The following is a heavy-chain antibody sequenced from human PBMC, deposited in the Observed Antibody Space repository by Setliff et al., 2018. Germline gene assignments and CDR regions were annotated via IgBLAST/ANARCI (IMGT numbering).Heavy chain of an antibody. J-gene: IGHJ3*02. V-gene: IGHV4-34*01. CDR2: IYHSGST. D-gene: IGHD3-9*01. CDR3: ARDSVLRYFDWLLYTPDAFDI. Sequence: SETLSLTCAVYGGSFSDSYWSWIRQPPGKGLEWIGEIYHSGSTNYNPSLKSRVTISVDKSKNQFSLKLSSVTAADTAVYYCARDSVLRYFDWLLYTPDAFDIWGQGTMVTVSS. CDR1: GGSFSDSY.